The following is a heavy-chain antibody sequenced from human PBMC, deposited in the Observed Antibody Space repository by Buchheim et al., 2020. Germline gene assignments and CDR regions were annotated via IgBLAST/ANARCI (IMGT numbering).Heavy chain of an antibody. Sequence: EVQLVESGGGLVQPGGSLRLSCAASGFTFSSYWMSWVRQAPGKGLEWVANIKQDGSEKYYVDSVKGRFTISRDNPKNSLYLQMNSLRAEDTAVYYCAREYLGPVGNYYGMDVWGQGTT. J-gene: IGHJ6*02. CDR1: GFTFSSYW. D-gene: IGHD1-14*01. CDR2: IKQDGSEK. V-gene: IGHV3-7*01. CDR3: AREYLGPVGNYYGMDV.